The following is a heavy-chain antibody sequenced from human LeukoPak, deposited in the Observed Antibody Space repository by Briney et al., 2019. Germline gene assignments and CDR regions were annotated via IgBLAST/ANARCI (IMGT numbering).Heavy chain of an antibody. Sequence: SGGSLRLSCAASGFTFSSYAMSWVRQAPGKGLEWVSAISGSGGSTYYADSVKGRFTISRDNSKNTLYLQMNSLRAEDTAVYYCAKDRDLRTTAPDYWGQGTLVTVSS. CDR1: GFTFSSYA. CDR2: ISGSGGST. J-gene: IGHJ4*02. CDR3: AKDRDLRTTAPDY. V-gene: IGHV3-23*01. D-gene: IGHD1-1*01.